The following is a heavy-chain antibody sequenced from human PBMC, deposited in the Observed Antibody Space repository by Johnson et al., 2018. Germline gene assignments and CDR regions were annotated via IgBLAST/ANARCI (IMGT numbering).Heavy chain of an antibody. D-gene: IGHD3-3*01. Sequence: QVQLVQSGGGVVQPGRSLRLSCAASGFTFSSYGMHWVRQAPGKGLEWVAVIWYDGSNKYYADSVKGRFTISRDNSKNTLYLQMNSLRAEDTAVYYCARVSSWSGYYRHYYYGMDVWGQGTTVTVSS. CDR1: GFTFSSYG. V-gene: IGHV3-33*01. CDR2: IWYDGSNK. CDR3: ARVSSWSGYYRHYYYGMDV. J-gene: IGHJ6*02.